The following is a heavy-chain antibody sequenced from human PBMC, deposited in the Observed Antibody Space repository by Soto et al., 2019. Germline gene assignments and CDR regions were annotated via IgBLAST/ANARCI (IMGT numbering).Heavy chain of an antibody. J-gene: IGHJ6*02. CDR1: GYTFTSYG. CDR2: ISAYNGST. D-gene: IGHD6-13*01. CDR3: ARARSSRSWAFSFFYYYGMDV. Sequence: ASVKVSCKASGYTFTSYGISWVRQAPGQGLEWMGWISAYNGSTNYAQKLQGRVTMTTDTSTSTAYMELRSLRSDDTAVYYCARARSSRSWAFSFFYYYGMDVWGQGTTVTVSS. V-gene: IGHV1-18*01.